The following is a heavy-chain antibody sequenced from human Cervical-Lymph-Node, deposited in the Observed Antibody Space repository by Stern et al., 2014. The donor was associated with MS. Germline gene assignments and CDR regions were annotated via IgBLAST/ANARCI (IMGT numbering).Heavy chain of an antibody. CDR3: ARIRGSYWSATAIDY. V-gene: IGHV2-26*01. D-gene: IGHD1-26*01. CDR2: IFSNDEK. J-gene: IGHJ4*02. Sequence: ESGPVLVKPTETLTLTCTVSGFSLSNARMGVSWIRQPPGKALEXLGHIFSNDEKSYSTSLKSRLTISKDTSKSQVVLTMTNMDPVDTATYYCARIRGSYWSATAIDYWGQGTLVTVSS. CDR1: GFSLSNARMG.